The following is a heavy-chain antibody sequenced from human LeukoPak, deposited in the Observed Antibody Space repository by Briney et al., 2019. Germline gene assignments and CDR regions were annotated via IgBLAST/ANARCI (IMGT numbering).Heavy chain of an antibody. CDR3: ARGDTMIVVVPQPLYYYYGMDV. CDR1: GYTFTGYY. CDR2: INPNSGGT. V-gene: IGHV1-2*02. D-gene: IGHD3-22*01. Sequence: ASVKVSCTASGYTFTGYYMHWVRQAPGQGLEWMGWINPNSGGTNYAQKFQGRVTMTRDTSISTAYMELSRLRSDDTAVYYCARGDTMIVVVPQPLYYYYGMDVWGQGTTVTVSS. J-gene: IGHJ6*02.